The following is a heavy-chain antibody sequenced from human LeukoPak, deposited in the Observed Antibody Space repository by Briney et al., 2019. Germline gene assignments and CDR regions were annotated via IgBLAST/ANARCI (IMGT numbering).Heavy chain of an antibody. CDR2: VSGNSAGT. J-gene: IGHJ4*02. CDR1: GFTFSSFG. CDR3: AKEGIGAAGRRFDY. D-gene: IGHD6-13*01. V-gene: IGHV3-23*01. Sequence: GGSLRLSCAASGFTFSSFGMGWVRQAPGKGLEWVSSVSGNSAGTYYADSVKGRFSISRDNSKNTLYLQMNDLRAEDTAVYYCAKEGIGAAGRRFDYWGQGTLVTVSS.